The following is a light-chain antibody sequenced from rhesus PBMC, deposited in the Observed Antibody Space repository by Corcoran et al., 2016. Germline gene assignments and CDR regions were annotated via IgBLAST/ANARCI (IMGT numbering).Light chain of an antibody. Sequence: EIVMTQSPATLSLSPGERATLSCRASQSVSSPVAWYQQKPRQAPRLLIFGASSRATGIPERFSGSGSGTDFTLIISSLEPEDVGLYYCHQYNTWHHTFGGGTKVELK. V-gene: IGKV3S9*01. CDR3: HQYNTWHHT. CDR2: GAS. CDR1: QSVSSP. J-gene: IGKJ4*01.